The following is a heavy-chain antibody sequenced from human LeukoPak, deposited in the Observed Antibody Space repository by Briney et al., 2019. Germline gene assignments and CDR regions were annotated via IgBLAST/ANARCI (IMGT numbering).Heavy chain of an antibody. D-gene: IGHD6-13*01. CDR1: GFTFSSSA. J-gene: IGHJ4*02. V-gene: IGHV3-23*01. Sequence: GGSLRLSCAASGFTFSSSAMSWVRQAPGKGLEWVSNISGSGSGGSTYYADSVKGRFTISRDNAKNSLYLQMNSLRAEDTAVYYCARVHSSSWYGENFDYWGQGTLVTVSS. CDR3: ARVHSSSWYGENFDY. CDR2: ISGSGSGGST.